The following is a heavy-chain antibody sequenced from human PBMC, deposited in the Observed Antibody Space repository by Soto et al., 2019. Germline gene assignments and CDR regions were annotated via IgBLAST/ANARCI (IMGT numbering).Heavy chain of an antibody. CDR3: ARVRASRGQRDLDS. Sequence: QVQLQQWGAGLLKPSETLSLTCGVYGGSFSGYYCNWIRQPPGKGLESIGEINPSGGTNYNPSLKIRVTISADTSKNQSSRKLSSVTAADTSVYYCARVRASRGQRDLDSWGQGTLVTVSS. CDR1: GGSFSGYY. J-gene: IGHJ4*02. D-gene: IGHD6-13*01. CDR2: INPSGGT. V-gene: IGHV4-34*01.